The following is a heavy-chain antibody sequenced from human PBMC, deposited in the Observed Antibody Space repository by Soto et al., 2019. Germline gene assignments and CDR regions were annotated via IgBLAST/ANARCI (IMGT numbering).Heavy chain of an antibody. J-gene: IGHJ4*02. CDR3: ARDKAPTYDFWSGYYFDY. V-gene: IGHV6-1*01. D-gene: IGHD3-3*01. CDR1: GDSVSSNSAA. CDR2: TYYRSKWYN. Sequence: KQSQTLSLTCAISGDSVSSNSAAWNWIRQSPSRGLEWLGRTYYRSKWYNDYAVSVKSRITINPDTSKNQFSLQLNSVTPEDTAVYYCARDKAPTYDFWSGYYFDYWGQGTLVTVSS.